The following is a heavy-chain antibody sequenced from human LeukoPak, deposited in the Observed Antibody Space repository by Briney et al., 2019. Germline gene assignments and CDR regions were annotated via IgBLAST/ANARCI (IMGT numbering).Heavy chain of an antibody. J-gene: IGHJ5*02. CDR3: ARIVSDYYDSSGYRASVGKQVGGLLFDP. V-gene: IGHV1-18*01. D-gene: IGHD3-22*01. Sequence: GASVKVSCKASGYTFTSYGISWVRQAPGQGLEWMGWISAYNGNTNYAQKLQGRVTMTTDTSTSTAYMELRSLRSDDTAVYYCARIVSDYYDSSGYRASVGKQVGGLLFDPWGQGTLVTVSS. CDR1: GYTFTSYG. CDR2: ISAYNGNT.